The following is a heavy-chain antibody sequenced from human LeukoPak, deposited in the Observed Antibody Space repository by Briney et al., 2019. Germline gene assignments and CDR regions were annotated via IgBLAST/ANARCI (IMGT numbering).Heavy chain of an antibody. CDR2: IKNDGSEK. CDR3: ATDRGWRTSGYYLYYFEY. Sequence: GGSLRLSCAASGFTFTTYSMNWVRQAPGKGLEWVASIKNDGSEKYYVDSVRGRYTISRDNTKNSLYLQMSSLRAEDTAVYYCATDRGWRTSGYYLYYFEYWGQGTLVTFSS. D-gene: IGHD3-3*01. CDR1: GFTFTTYS. V-gene: IGHV3-7*01. J-gene: IGHJ4*02.